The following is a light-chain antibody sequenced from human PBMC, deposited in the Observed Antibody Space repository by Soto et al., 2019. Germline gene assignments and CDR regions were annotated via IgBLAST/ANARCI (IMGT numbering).Light chain of an antibody. CDR2: EVS. V-gene: IGLV2-14*01. CDR1: SSDVGGYDY. J-gene: IGLJ2*01. CDR3: SSYTTTSALV. Sequence: QAVVTQPASVSGSPGQSITISFTGTSSDVGGYDYVSWYQHHPGKVPKLIIYEVSKRPSGVSHRFSGSKSGNTASLTISGLQTEDEADYYCSSYTTTSALVFGGGTKLTVL.